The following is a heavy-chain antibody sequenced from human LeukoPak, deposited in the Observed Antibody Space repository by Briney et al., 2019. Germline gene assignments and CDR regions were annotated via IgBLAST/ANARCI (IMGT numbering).Heavy chain of an antibody. V-gene: IGHV1-69*13. J-gene: IGHJ2*01. D-gene: IGHD2-15*01. Sequence: ASVKVSCKTSGYTFTSYYMHWVRQAPGQGLEWMGGIIPIFGAANYAQKFQGRVTITADESTSTAYMELSSLRSEDTAVYYCARPATGWYFDLWGRGTLVTVSS. CDR2: IIPIFGAA. CDR1: GYTFTSYY. CDR3: ARPATGWYFDL.